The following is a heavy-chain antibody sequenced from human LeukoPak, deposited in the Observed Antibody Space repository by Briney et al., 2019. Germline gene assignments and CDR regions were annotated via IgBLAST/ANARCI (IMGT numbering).Heavy chain of an antibody. CDR3: VREGAYFSDNIMGSNFDS. CDR1: GFTFSTFN. CDR2: ISYRSTNI. D-gene: IGHD3-22*01. Sequence: GGSLRLSCAPSGFTFSTFNMNWVRQAPGKGLEWVSSISYRSTNIYYAESVKGRFTISRDNARNSVYLQMYSLRPEDTAVFYCVREGAYFSDNIMGSNFDSWGQGTLVTVSS. V-gene: IGHV3-21*01. J-gene: IGHJ4*02.